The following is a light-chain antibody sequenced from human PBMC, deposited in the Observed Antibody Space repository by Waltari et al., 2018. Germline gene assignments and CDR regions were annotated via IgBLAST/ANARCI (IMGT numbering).Light chain of an antibody. CDR2: GAS. CDR3: YQQSSGYT. V-gene: IGKV3-11*01. Sequence: VIFTQSPATLSLSPGERAPLSCRVNQRISSYLAWYKQKPGQATRLLIYGASSRATGIPDRFSGSGSGTDFTLTISSLEPEDVGVYHCYQQSSGYTFGPGTKLDIK. J-gene: IGKJ3*01. CDR1: QRISSY.